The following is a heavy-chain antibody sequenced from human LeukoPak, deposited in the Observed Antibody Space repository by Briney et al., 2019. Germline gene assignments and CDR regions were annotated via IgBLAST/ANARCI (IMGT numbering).Heavy chain of an antibody. V-gene: IGHV4-59*01. J-gene: IGHJ6*03. D-gene: IGHD6-6*01. CDR2: IYYSGST. CDR3: ARDRGSSSSDRYYYYYMDV. Sequence: PSETLSLTCTVSGGSISSYYWSWIRQPPGKGLEWIGYIYYSGSTNYNPSLKSRVTISVDTSKKQFSLKLSSVTAADTAVYYCARDRGSSSSDRYYYYYMDVWGKGTTVTVSS. CDR1: GGSISSYY.